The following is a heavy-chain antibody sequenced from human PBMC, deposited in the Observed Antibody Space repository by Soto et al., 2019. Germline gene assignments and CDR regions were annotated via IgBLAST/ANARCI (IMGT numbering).Heavy chain of an antibody. CDR1: GFTFDDYG. CDR3: AREHCTNGVCYTRENYYYDSMDV. V-gene: IGHV3-20*01. J-gene: IGHJ6*03. D-gene: IGHD2-8*01. CDR2: INWNGGST. Sequence: EVQLVESGGGVVRPGGSLRLSCAASGFTFDDYGMSWVRQAPGKGLDWVSGINWNGGSTGYADYVKGRFTISRDNAKNSLYLKMNSMRAEDTGLYHCAREHCTNGVCYTRENYYYDSMDVWGKGTKVTVSS.